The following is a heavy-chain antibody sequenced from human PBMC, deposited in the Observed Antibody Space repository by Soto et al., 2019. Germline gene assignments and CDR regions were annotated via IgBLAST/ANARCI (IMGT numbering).Heavy chain of an antibody. CDR1: GFTFSSYA. V-gene: IGHV3-23*01. D-gene: IGHD3-22*01. CDR3: ANLDYDSSGYRYDAFDI. CDR2: ISGSGGST. J-gene: IGHJ3*02. Sequence: GGSLRLSCAASGFTFSSYAMSWVRQAPGKGLEWVSAISGSGGSTYYADSVKGRFTISRDNSKNTLYLQMNSLRVEDTAVYYCANLDYDSSGYRYDAFDIWGQGTMVTVSS.